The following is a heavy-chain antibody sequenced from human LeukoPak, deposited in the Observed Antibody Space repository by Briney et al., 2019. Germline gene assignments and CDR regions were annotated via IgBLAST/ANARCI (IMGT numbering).Heavy chain of an antibody. CDR3: AKDRVVRGVFDY. CDR2: ISGSGGST. CDR1: GFTFSSYA. D-gene: IGHD3-10*01. Sequence: GGSLRLSCAASGFTFSSYAMSWVRQAPGKGLEWVSAISGSGGSTYHADSVKGRFTISRDNSKNTLYLQMNSLRAEDTAVYYCAKDRVVRGVFDYWGQGTLVTVSS. V-gene: IGHV3-23*01. J-gene: IGHJ4*02.